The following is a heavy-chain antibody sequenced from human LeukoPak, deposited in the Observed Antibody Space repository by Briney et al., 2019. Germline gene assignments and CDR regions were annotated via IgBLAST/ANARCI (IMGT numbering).Heavy chain of an antibody. V-gene: IGHV3-21*01. D-gene: IGHD3-22*01. CDR1: GFTFSSYS. CDR3: ARDNVRSDYYDSSGYLLFVFDY. J-gene: IGHJ4*02. CDR2: ISSSSSYI. Sequence: GGSLRLSCAASGFTFSSYSMNWVRQAPGKGLEWASSISSSSSYIYYADSVKGRFTISRDNAKNSLYLQMNSLRAEDTAVYYCARDNVRSDYYDSSGYLLFVFDYWGQGTLVTVSS.